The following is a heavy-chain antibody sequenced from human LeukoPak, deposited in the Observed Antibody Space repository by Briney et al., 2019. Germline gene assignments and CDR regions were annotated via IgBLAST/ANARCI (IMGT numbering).Heavy chain of an antibody. CDR2: IYYSGST. J-gene: IGHJ4*02. CDR3: ASASSGYFAPIDY. D-gene: IGHD3-22*01. V-gene: IGHV4-39*07. CDR1: GGSISSSSYY. Sequence: SETLSLTCTVSGGSISSSSYYWGWIRQPPGKGLEWIGSIYYSGSTYYNPSPKSRVTISVDTSKNQFSLKLSSVTAADTAVYYCASASSGYFAPIDYWGQGTLVTVSS.